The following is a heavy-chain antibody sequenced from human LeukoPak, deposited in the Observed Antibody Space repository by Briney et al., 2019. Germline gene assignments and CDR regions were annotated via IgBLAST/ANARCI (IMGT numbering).Heavy chain of an antibody. CDR1: RYSISSVDY. D-gene: IGHD3-3*01. V-gene: IGHV4-38-2*02. CDR2: IYHSGSA. CDR3: ARVPPGETIFGVVLYWFDP. J-gene: IGHJ5*02. Sequence: SETLSLTCTVSRYSISSVDYWGWIRQAPGKGLEWSGSIYHSGSADYNPSLNSRVTISVDTSKTQFSVKLNSVTTADTAVYYCARVPPGETIFGVVLYWFDPWGQGTLVTASS.